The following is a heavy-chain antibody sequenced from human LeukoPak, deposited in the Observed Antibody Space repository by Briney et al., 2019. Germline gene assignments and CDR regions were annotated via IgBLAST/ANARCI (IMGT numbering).Heavy chain of an antibody. D-gene: IGHD2-21*02. CDR1: GYTFSDNY. J-gene: IGHJ4*02. Sequence: GASVRVSCKASGYTFSDNYIHWVRQAPGQGLEWVGWIKPSTGATHYSKRFQGRVTMTRDTSVSTAYMELTSLRSDDTAVYFCAREFRVVMTAFLDYWGQGTLVIVSS. CDR2: IKPSTGAT. V-gene: IGHV1-2*02. CDR3: AREFRVVMTAFLDY.